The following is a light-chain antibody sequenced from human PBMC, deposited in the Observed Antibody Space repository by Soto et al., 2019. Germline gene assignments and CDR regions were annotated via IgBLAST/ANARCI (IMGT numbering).Light chain of an antibody. Sequence: EIALTQSPGTLSLSPGERATLSCRASQYVSSSYLGWYQQKPGQAPRLLIYAASSRATGIPDRFSGSGSGTDVTLTISRLETEDFAVYDWQQYGSSLGRWTFVQGTKVEIK. J-gene: IGKJ1*01. CDR3: QQYGSSLGRWT. CDR2: AAS. V-gene: IGKV3-20*01. CDR1: QYVSSSY.